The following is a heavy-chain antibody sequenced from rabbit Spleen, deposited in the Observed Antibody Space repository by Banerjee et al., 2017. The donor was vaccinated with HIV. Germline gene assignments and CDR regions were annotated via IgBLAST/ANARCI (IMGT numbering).Heavy chain of an antibody. CDR3: ARDLTGVIGWNFGW. Sequence: QEQLEESGGGLVKPEGSLTLTCKASGFSFSSSSYMCWVRQAPGKGLEWIACIDTGSSGFTYFATWAKGRFTCSKTSSTTVTLQMTRLTAADTATYFCARDLTGVIGWNFGWWGQGTLVTVS. CDR2: IDTGSSGFT. V-gene: IGHV1S45*01. CDR1: GFSFSSSSY. D-gene: IGHD4-1*01. J-gene: IGHJ3*01.